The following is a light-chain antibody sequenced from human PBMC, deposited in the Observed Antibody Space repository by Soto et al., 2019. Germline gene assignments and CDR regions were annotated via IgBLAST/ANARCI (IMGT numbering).Light chain of an antibody. Sequence: ELVMTQSPATLSVSPGERATLSCRASQSVSSNLAWYQQKSGQVPRLLIYAASTRATGIPSRFSGSGSGTEFTLTISTLQSEDFAVYYCQQYNNWLGTFGQGTKVDIK. V-gene: IGKV3-15*01. J-gene: IGKJ1*01. CDR1: QSVSSN. CDR2: AAS. CDR3: QQYNNWLGT.